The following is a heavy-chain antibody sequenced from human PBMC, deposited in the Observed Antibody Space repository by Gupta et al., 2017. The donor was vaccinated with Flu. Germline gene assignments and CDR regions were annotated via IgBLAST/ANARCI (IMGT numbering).Heavy chain of an antibody. V-gene: IGHV3-7*01. D-gene: IGHD4-4*01. J-gene: IGHJ4*02. Sequence: EVQLVESGGGLVQPGGSLRLSCAASGFTFSRSWRTWVRQAPGKGLEWVANINEDGSTKNYVDSVMGRFTISRDNAKNSLFLQMDSLRAEDTAVYYCARDRAYNCFDYWGQGTLVTVSS. CDR1: GFTFSRSW. CDR3: ARDRAYNCFDY. CDR2: INEDGSTK.